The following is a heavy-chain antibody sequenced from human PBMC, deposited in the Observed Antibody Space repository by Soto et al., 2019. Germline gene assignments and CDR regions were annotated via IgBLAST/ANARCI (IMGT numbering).Heavy chain of an antibody. Sequence: QVLLVQSGAEVKKPGFSTQVSCKASGGTFSTYAFTWVRQAPGQGFEWIGGVIPLFNTPDYAQKFQGRVTITADESTSTVFLELSGLTSEDTAVYFCGLASKWELLGYFYGMDVWGQGTTVTV. J-gene: IGHJ6*02. D-gene: IGHD1-26*01. CDR1: GGTFSTYA. V-gene: IGHV1-69*01. CDR2: VIPLFNTP. CDR3: GLASKWELLGYFYGMDV.